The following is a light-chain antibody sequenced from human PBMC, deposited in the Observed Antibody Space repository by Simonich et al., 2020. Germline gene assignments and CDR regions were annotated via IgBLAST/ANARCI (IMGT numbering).Light chain of an antibody. V-gene: IGKV4-1*01. CDR1: QIVLYSSNNKNY. CDR2: WAS. CDR3: QQYYSTPLT. J-gene: IGKJ4*01. Sequence: DIVMTQSPDSLAVSLGERATINCKSSQIVLYSSNNKNYLAWYQQKPGQPPKLLIYWASTRESGVPDRFSGSGSGTDFTLTISSLQAEDVAVYYCQQYYSTPLTFGRGTKVEIK.